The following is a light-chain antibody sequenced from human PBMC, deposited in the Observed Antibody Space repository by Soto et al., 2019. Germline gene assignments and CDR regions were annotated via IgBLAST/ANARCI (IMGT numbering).Light chain of an antibody. CDR1: QSVSRY. Sequence: EIVLTQSPATLSLSPGERATLSCRASQSVSRYLAWYQQKPGQAPRLLIYGASSRATGIPDRFTGSGSGTDFTLTISRLEPEDFAVYYCQHYDSLSFGQGTRLEIK. CDR3: QHYDSLS. CDR2: GAS. V-gene: IGKV3-20*01. J-gene: IGKJ5*01.